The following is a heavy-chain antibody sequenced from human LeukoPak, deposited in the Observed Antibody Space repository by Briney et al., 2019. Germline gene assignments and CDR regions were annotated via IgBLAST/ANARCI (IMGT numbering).Heavy chain of an antibody. V-gene: IGHV3-11*06. Sequence: GGSLRLSCAASGFSFGDYYLTWIRQAPGKGLEWVSYISPSTTHTPYAASVKGRFTISRDNAKNSLYLQMNSLRAEDTAVYYCARDSDTAMVAYYYYGMDVWGQGTTVTVSS. CDR2: ISPSTTHT. CDR1: GFSFGDYY. D-gene: IGHD5-18*01. J-gene: IGHJ6*02. CDR3: ARDSDTAMVAYYYYGMDV.